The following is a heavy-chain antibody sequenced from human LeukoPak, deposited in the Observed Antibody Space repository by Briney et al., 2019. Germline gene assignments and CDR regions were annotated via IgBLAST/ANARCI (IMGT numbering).Heavy chain of an antibody. D-gene: IGHD3-3*01. V-gene: IGHV3-23*01. CDR2: ISGSGAST. Sequence: GGSLRLSCAASGFTFSSFAMSWVRQAPGKGLEWVSAISGSGASTYYADSVKGRFTISRDNSKNTLYLQMNSLRAEDTAVYYCAKRDFWSGYYGYWGQGTLVTVSS. J-gene: IGHJ4*02. CDR3: AKRDFWSGYYGY. CDR1: GFTFSSFA.